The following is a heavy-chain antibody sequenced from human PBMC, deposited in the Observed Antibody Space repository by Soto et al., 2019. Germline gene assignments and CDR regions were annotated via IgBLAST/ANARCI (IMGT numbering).Heavy chain of an antibody. Sequence: QVQLVQSGAEVKKPGSSVKVSCKASGGTFSSYAISWVRQAPGQGLEWMGGIIPIFGTANYAQKFQGRVTITADESTSTAYMELSSLRSEDTAVYYCARDNRDDSVWGSYRSNWFDPWGQGTLVTVSS. D-gene: IGHD3-16*02. CDR3: ARDNRDDSVWGSYRSNWFDP. J-gene: IGHJ5*02. CDR1: GGTFSSYA. V-gene: IGHV1-69*01. CDR2: IIPIFGTA.